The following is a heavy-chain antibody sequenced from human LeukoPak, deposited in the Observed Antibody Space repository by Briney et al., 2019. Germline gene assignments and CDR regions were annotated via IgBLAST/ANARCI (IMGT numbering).Heavy chain of an antibody. CDR1: GFTFSSYG. J-gene: IGHJ5*02. V-gene: IGHV3-30*18. CDR2: ISYDGSNK. CDR3: AKGLPPSFDP. Sequence: GGSLRLSCAASGFTFSSYGMHWVRQAPGKGLEWVAVISYDGSNKYYADSVKGRFTISRDNSKNTLYLQMNSLRAEDTAVYYCAKGLPPSFDPWGQGTLVTVSS.